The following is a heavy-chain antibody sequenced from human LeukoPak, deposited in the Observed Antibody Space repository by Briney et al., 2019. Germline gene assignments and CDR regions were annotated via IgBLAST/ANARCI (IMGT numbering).Heavy chain of an antibody. D-gene: IGHD4-17*01. V-gene: IGHV4-61*02. CDR1: GGSISSGSYY. Sequence: SQTLSLTCTVSGGSISSGSYYWSWIRQPAWKGLEWIGRIYTSGSTNYNPSLKRRVTISVDTSKNQFSLKVCSVTAADTAVYYCVRGGTVTPFDYWGQGTLVTVSS. CDR2: IYTSGST. J-gene: IGHJ4*02. CDR3: VRGGTVTPFDY.